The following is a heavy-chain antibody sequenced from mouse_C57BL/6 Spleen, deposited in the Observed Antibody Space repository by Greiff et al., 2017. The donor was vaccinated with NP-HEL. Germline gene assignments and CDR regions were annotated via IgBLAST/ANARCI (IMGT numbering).Heavy chain of an antibody. D-gene: IGHD3-1*01. V-gene: IGHV1-59*01. J-gene: IGHJ4*01. Sequence: VQLQQPGAELVRPGPSVKLSCKASGYTFTSYWMHWVKQRPGQGLEWIGVIDPSDSYTNYNQKFKGTATLTVDTSSSTDYMQLSSLTSEDSAVYYCARGTAQASGDYWGQGTSVTVSS. CDR1: GYTFTSYW. CDR3: ARGTAQASGDY. CDR2: IDPSDSYT.